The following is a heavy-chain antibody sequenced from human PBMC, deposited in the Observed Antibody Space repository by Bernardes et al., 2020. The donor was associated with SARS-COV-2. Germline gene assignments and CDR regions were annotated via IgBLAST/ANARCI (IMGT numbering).Heavy chain of an antibody. CDR3: ARGVYGSGIGWWFDP. D-gene: IGHD3-10*01. V-gene: IGHV3-33*01. CDR2: IWYDGSNK. Sequence: GGSLRLSCAASGFTFSSYGMHWVRQAPGKGLEWVAVIWYDGSNKYYADSVKGRFTISRDNSKNTLYLQMNSLRAEDTAVYYCARGVYGSGIGWWFDPWGQGTLVTVSS. J-gene: IGHJ5*02. CDR1: GFTFSSYG.